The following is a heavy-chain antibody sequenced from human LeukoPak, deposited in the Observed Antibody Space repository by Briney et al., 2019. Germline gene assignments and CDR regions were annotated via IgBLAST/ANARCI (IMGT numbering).Heavy chain of an antibody. CDR3: AKAYSGSYAFDY. J-gene: IGHJ4*02. D-gene: IGHD1-26*01. Sequence: PGRSLRLSCAASGFTFDDYAMHWVRQAPGKGLEWVSGISWNSGSIGYADSVKGRFTISRDNAKNSLYLQMNSLRAEDTALYYCAKAYSGSYAFDYWGQGTLVTVSS. CDR1: GFTFDDYA. V-gene: IGHV3-9*01. CDR2: ISWNSGSI.